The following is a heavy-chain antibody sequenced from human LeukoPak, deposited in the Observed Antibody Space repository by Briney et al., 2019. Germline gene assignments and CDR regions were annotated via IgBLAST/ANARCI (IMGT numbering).Heavy chain of an antibody. D-gene: IGHD6-6*01. Sequence: SETLSLTCTVSGGSISSYYWGWVRQHPGKGLEWIGYIYYSGSTYYNPSLKSRLSISVDPSRNQFSLKLNSVTAADTAVYYCARVLSSSSSAFDIWGQGTVVTVFS. V-gene: IGHV4-31*03. CDR3: ARVLSSSSSAFDI. CDR1: GGSISSYY. J-gene: IGHJ3*02. CDR2: IYYSGST.